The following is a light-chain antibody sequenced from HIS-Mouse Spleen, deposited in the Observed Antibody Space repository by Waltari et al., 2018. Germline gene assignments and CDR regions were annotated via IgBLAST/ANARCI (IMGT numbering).Light chain of an antibody. CDR2: WAS. CDR1: QSVLYSSNNKNY. J-gene: IGKJ4*01. V-gene: IGKV4-1*01. CDR3: QQYYSTPLT. Sequence: VMTQSPDSLAVSLGERATINCKSSQSVLYSSNNKNYLAWYQRKPGQPPKLLIYWASTRESGVPDRFSGSGSGTDFTLTISSLQAEDVAVYYCQQYYSTPLTFGGGTKVEIK.